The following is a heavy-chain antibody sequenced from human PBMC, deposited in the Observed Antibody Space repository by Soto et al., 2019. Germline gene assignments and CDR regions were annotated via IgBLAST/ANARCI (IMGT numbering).Heavy chain of an antibody. D-gene: IGHD3-10*01. Sequence: HGESLKISCKTSGYSFISYWVAWVRQLPGKGLEWMGTFYPGDSTSTYSPSFQGQVTISVDKSISTAYLQLSSLKASDTAMYYYGKIIGYCRHSYFPVLFTFGGHGTMVPVS. J-gene: IGHJ3*01. CDR3: GKIIGYCRHSYFPVLFTF. CDR2: FYPGDSTS. CDR1: GYSFISYW. V-gene: IGHV5-51*01.